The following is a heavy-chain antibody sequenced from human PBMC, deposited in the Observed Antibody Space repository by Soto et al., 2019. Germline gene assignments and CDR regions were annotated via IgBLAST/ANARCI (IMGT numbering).Heavy chain of an antibody. Sequence: EVQLVESGGGLVKPGGSLRLSCAASGFTFSSYAMTWVRQAPGKGLEWVSSVSGSGSSTYYADSVKGRFTISRDNSKNTLYLQMHSLRAEDTAVYYCAKLMLHDGMDVWGQGTTVTVSS. CDR1: GFTFSSYA. CDR3: AKLMLHDGMDV. D-gene: IGHD3-10*02. V-gene: IGHV3-23*04. CDR2: VSGSGSST. J-gene: IGHJ6*02.